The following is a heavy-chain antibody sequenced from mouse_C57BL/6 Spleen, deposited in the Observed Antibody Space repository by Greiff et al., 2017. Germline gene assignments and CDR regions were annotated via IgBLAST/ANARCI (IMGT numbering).Heavy chain of an antibody. CDR1: GYSFTDYN. D-gene: IGHD2-3*01. J-gene: IGHJ3*01. V-gene: IGHV1-39*01. CDR2: INPSNGTT. CDR3: ASEEAYDGLDD. Sequence: LEQSGPELVKPGASVKISCKASGYSFTDYNMNWVKQRNGKSLEWIGVINPSNGTTSYNQKFKGKATLTVDQSSSTAYMQLNSLTSEDSAVYYSASEEAYDGLDDWGQGTLVTVSA.